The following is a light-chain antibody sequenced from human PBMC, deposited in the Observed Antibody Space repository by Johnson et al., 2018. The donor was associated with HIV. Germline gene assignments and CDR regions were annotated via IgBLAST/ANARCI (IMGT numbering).Light chain of an antibody. Sequence: QSVLTQPPSVSAAPGQKVTISCSGSSSNIGNNYVSWYQQLPGTAPKLLIYDNNKRPSGIPDRFSGSKSGTSATLGITGLQTGDEADYYCGPWDSSMSASYGFGTGTKVIVL. J-gene: IGLJ1*01. CDR1: SSNIGNNY. V-gene: IGLV1-51*01. CDR2: DNN. CDR3: GPWDSSMSASYG.